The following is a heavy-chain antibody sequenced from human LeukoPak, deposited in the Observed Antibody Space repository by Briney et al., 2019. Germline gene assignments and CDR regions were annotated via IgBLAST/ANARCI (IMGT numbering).Heavy chain of an antibody. J-gene: IGHJ2*01. CDR1: GGSISSSSDY. CDR2: MYYSGST. CDR3: AAILFPRRYIDL. V-gene: IGHV4-39*07. Sequence: SETLSLTCTVSGGSISSSSDYWGWVRQSPGRGLEWVGSMYYSGSTYYNPSLKSGVTISMVTSKNQFSVKLNSVTAADTAVYYCAAILFPRRYIDLWGRGTLVTVSS. D-gene: IGHD2/OR15-2a*01.